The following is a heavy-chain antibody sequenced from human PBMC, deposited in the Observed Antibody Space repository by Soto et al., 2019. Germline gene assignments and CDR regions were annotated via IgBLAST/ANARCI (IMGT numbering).Heavy chain of an antibody. CDR3: ARVTLGVRATPYTKYHHGMDV. CDR2: FIPLFGTA. D-gene: IGHD1-26*01. Sequence: QVQLVQSGAEVKKPGSSVKVSCKASGGTFSNYGITWVRQAPRQGLEWMGGFIPLFGTANYAQKFQGRVTITADESTNTAYMELSSLRSEDTAVYYCARVTLGVRATPYTKYHHGMDVWGQGTTVTVSS. J-gene: IGHJ6*02. V-gene: IGHV1-69*01. CDR1: GGTFSNYG.